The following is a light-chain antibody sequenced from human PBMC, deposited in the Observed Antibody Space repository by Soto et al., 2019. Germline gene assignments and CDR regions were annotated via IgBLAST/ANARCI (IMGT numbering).Light chain of an antibody. V-gene: IGLV2-11*01. CDR3: CSYAGSYPFV. J-gene: IGLJ1*01. CDR2: DVS. Sequence: QSALTQPRSVSGSPGQSVTISCTGTSSDVGGYNSVSWYQQHPAKAPKLMIYDVSKRPSGVPDRFSGSKSGNTASLTISGLQAEDEADYYRCSYAGSYPFVFGTGTKLTVL. CDR1: SSDVGGYNS.